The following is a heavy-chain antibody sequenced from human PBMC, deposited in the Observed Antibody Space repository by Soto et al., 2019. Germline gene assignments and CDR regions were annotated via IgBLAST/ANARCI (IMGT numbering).Heavy chain of an antibody. CDR3: ARGGGYSGYLGGY. V-gene: IGHV4-34*01. D-gene: IGHD5-12*01. Sequence: PSETLSLTCAVYGGSFSGYFWSWIRQPPGKGLEWIGEINHSGSTNYNPSLKSRVTISIDTSKNQFSLKLSSVTAADTAVYYCARGGGYSGYLGGYWGQGTLVTVSS. CDR2: INHSGST. J-gene: IGHJ4*02. CDR1: GGSFSGYF.